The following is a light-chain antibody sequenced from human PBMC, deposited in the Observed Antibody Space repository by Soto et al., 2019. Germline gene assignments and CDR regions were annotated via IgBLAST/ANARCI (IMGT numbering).Light chain of an antibody. Sequence: QSVLTQPPSVSGAPGQRVTISCTGISSNIGAGYDVHWYQQLPGAAPTLLIYGNNNRPSGVPNRFSGSKSGTSASLAIAELQAEDEADYYCQSYDNSLTAYVFGAGTKVTVL. CDR2: GNN. CDR1: SSNIGAGYD. CDR3: QSYDNSLTAYV. J-gene: IGLJ1*01. V-gene: IGLV1-40*01.